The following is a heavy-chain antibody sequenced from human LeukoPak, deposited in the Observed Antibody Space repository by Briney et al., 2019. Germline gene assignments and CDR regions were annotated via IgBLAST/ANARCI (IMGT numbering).Heavy chain of an antibody. V-gene: IGHV3-11*06. D-gene: IGHD3-10*01. CDR1: GFTFSDYY. J-gene: IGHJ5*02. Sequence: GGSLRLSCAASGFTFSDYYMSWIRQAPGKGLEWVSYISSSSSYTNYADSVKGRFTFSRDNAKNSLYLQMNSLRAEDTAVYYCARPRGSGSYYDNWFDPWGQGTLVTVSS. CDR2: ISSSSSYT. CDR3: ARPRGSGSYYDNWFDP.